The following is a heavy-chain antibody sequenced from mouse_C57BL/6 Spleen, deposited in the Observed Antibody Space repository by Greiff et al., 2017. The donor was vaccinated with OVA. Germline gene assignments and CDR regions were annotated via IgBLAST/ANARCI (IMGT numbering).Heavy chain of an antibody. J-gene: IGHJ4*01. CDR2: ISSGSSTI. V-gene: IGHV5-17*01. CDR3: ARGDYYGSSYDVYYYAMDY. Sequence: EVKLMESGGGLVKPGGSLKLSCAASGFTFSDYGMHWVRQAPEKGLEWVAYISSGSSTIYYADPVKGRFTISRANAKNTLFLQMTSLRSEDTAMYYCARGDYYGSSYDVYYYAMDYWGQGTSVTVSS. CDR1: GFTFSDYG. D-gene: IGHD1-1*01.